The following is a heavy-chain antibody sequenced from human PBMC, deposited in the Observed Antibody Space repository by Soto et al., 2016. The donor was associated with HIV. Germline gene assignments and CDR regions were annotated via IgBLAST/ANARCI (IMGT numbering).Heavy chain of an antibody. CDR1: GGSFSGHY. Sequence: QVQLQQWGAGLLKPSETLSLKCAVYGGSFSGHYWSWIRQFPGQGLEWIGEITHFGRTNYNPSLKGRVSLSVDTSKNQFSLKMDSMTAADTAVYYCVRPTTMTSDAFDIVGQGTVGHRLC. V-gene: IGHV4-34*02. CDR2: ITHFGRT. D-gene: IGHD2-2*01. CDR3: VRPTTMTSDAFDI. J-gene: IGHJ3*02.